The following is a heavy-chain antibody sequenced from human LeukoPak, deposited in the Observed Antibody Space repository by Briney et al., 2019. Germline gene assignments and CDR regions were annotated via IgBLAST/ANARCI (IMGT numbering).Heavy chain of an antibody. J-gene: IGHJ6*03. CDR2: IYYSGST. D-gene: IGHD3-16*01. Sequence: ASETLSLTCTVSGGSISSSSYYWGWIRQPPGKGLEWIGSIYYSGSTYYNPSLKSRVTISVDTSKNQFSLKLSSVTAADTAMYYCARVKDPGGYYYYYYMDVWGKGTTVTVSS. CDR1: GGSISSSSYY. CDR3: ARVKDPGGYYYYYYMDV. V-gene: IGHV4-39*07.